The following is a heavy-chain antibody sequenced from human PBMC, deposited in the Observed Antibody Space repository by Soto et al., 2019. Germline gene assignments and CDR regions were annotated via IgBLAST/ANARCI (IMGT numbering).Heavy chain of an antibody. CDR3: ASPRQGNYDFLSGYYALDY. V-gene: IGHV4-39*01. CDR2: FYYTGGT. D-gene: IGHD3-3*01. CDR1: GASISSSRSY. J-gene: IGHJ4*02. Sequence: SETLSLTCTVSGASISSSRSYWGGGRQPPGKGLEWIVSFYYTGGTYSTYYNPSLKSRVTISVDTSKSQFSLNLRSVTAADTAVYYCASPRQGNYDFLSGYYALDYWGQGTLVTVSS.